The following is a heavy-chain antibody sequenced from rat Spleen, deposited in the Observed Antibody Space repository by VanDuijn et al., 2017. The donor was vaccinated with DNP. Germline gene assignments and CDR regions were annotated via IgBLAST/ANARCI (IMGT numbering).Heavy chain of an antibody. Sequence: EVQLVESGGGLVQPGRSLKLSCAASGFTFSDYNMAWVRQAPKKGLEWVATISYDGSSTYYRDSVKGRFTISRDNAKSTLYLQMDSLRSEDTAPYYCARHGTGIPTDYWYFDFWGPGTMVTVSS. CDR3: ARHGTGIPTDYWYFDF. CDR1: GFTFSDYN. J-gene: IGHJ1*01. CDR2: ISYDGSST. D-gene: IGHD1-4*01. V-gene: IGHV5-7*01.